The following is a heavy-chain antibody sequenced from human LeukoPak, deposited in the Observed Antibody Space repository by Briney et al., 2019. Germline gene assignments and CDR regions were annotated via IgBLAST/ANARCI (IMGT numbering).Heavy chain of an antibody. D-gene: IGHD3-22*01. CDR1: GYTFIGYY. CDR2: INPNSGGT. V-gene: IGHV1-2*02. J-gene: IGHJ4*02. CDR3: AKDEGYDSSGYGY. Sequence: ASVKVSCKASGYTFIGYYMHWVRQAPGQGLEWMGWINPNSGGTNYAQKFQGRVTMTRDTSISTAYMELSRLRSDDTAVYYCAKDEGYDSSGYGYWGQGTLVTVSS.